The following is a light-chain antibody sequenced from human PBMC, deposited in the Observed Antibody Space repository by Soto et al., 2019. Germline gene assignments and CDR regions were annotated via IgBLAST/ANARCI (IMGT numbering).Light chain of an antibody. Sequence: DIQMTQSPSSLSASVGDRVTITCRASQGISNYLAWYQQQPGKVPKLLIYVASTLQSGVPSRFSGSGSGTDFTLTISSLQPEDVATYYCQKYNSAPWTFAKGPRWKSN. V-gene: IGKV1-27*01. CDR1: QGISNY. CDR3: QKYNSAPWT. CDR2: VAS. J-gene: IGKJ1*01.